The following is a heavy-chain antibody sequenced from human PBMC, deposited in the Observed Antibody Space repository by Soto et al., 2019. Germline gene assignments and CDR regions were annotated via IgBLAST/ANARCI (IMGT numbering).Heavy chain of an antibody. CDR2: ISAYNGNT. V-gene: IGHV1-18*01. D-gene: IGHD2-15*01. CDR1: GYTFTSYG. J-gene: IGHJ3*02. Sequence: ASVKVSCKASGYTFTSYGISCVRQAPGQGLEWMGWISAYNGNTNYAQKLQGRVTMTTDTSTSTAYMELRSLRSDDTAVYYCARDMRVEGAFDIWGQGTMVTVSS. CDR3: ARDMRVEGAFDI.